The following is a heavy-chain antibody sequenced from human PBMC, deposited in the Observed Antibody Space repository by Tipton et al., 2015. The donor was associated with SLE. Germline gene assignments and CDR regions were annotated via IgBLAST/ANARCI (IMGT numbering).Heavy chain of an antibody. CDR2: IKQDGSEK. CDR1: GFTFSSYW. J-gene: IGHJ4*02. Sequence: SLRLSCAASGFTFSSYWMSWVRQAPGKGLEWVANIKQDGSEKYYVDSVKGRFTISRDNAKNSLYLQMNSLRTEDTALYYCAKDISVWGPWGYFDYWGQGTLVTVSS. CDR3: AKDISVWGPWGYFDY. D-gene: IGHD3-16*01. V-gene: IGHV3-7*03.